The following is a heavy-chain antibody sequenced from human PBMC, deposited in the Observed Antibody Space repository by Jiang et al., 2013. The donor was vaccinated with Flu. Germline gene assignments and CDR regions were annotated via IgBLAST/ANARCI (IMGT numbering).Heavy chain of an antibody. J-gene: IGHJ4*02. Sequence: QGRVTITADESTSTAYMELSSLRSEDTAVYYCARVKRENRYYFDYWGQGTLVTVSS. V-gene: IGHV1-69*01. CDR3: ARVKRENRYYFDY. D-gene: IGHD1-14*01.